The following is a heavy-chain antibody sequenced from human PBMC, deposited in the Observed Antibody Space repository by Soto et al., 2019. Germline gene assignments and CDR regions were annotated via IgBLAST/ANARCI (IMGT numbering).Heavy chain of an antibody. V-gene: IGHV4-59*12. CDR3: ASRSPLLYYYGMDV. D-gene: IGHD2-15*01. Sequence: PSETLSLTCTVSGGSISSYYWSWIRQPPGKGLEWIGYIYYSGSTNYNPSLKSRVTISVDTSKNQFSLKLSSVTAADTAVYYCASRSPLLYYYGMDVWGQGTTVTVYS. CDR2: IYYSGST. J-gene: IGHJ6*02. CDR1: GGSISSYY.